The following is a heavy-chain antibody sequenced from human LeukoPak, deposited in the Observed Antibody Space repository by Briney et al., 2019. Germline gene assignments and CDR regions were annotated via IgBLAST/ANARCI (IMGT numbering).Heavy chain of an antibody. Sequence: SETLSLTCPVSGGSLSNYYWSWMGQPAGKGLEWIGYMYYSGCTYYNPSLKSRVTISVDTSKNQSSLKLSSVTAADTAVYYCASSHPLGSNNDYFTPFDYWGQGTLVTVSS. CDR1: GGSLSNYY. CDR2: MYYSGCT. CDR3: ASSHPLGSNNDYFTPFDY. D-gene: IGHD3-16*01. V-gene: IGHV4-59*01. J-gene: IGHJ4*02.